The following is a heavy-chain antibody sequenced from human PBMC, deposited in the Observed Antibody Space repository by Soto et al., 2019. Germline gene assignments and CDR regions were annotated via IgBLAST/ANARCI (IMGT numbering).Heavy chain of an antibody. CDR2: ISGSGGST. D-gene: IGHD2-15*01. Sequence: EVQLLESGGGLVQPGGSLRLSCAASGFTFSSYAMSWVRQAPGKGLEWVSAISGSGGSTYYADSVKGRFTISRDNSKNTLYLQMNSLRAEDTAVYYCAKDSLGSIVVVVATLDPWGQGTLVTVSS. V-gene: IGHV3-23*01. CDR1: GFTFSSYA. J-gene: IGHJ5*02. CDR3: AKDSLGSIVVVVATLDP.